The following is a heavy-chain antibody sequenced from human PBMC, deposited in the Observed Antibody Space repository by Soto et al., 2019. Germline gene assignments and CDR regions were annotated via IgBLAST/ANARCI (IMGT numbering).Heavy chain of an antibody. CDR1: GYTCTSYY. CDR3: ASLARDYDSSAHGRFAD. D-gene: IGHD3-22*01. Sequence: ASLKVSCKASGYTCTSYYLHWVRQAPGQGREGMGISNPSGGSTSYAQKSQGRVTMTRDTSTSTVYMELSSLSSEDTAVYYCASLARDYDSSAHGRFADWGQGTPVTVSS. CDR2: SNPSGGST. V-gene: IGHV1-46*01. J-gene: IGHJ4*02.